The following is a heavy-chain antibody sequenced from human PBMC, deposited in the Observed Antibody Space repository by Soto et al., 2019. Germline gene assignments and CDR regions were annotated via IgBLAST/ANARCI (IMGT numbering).Heavy chain of an antibody. D-gene: IGHD6-13*01. V-gene: IGHV3-7*01. CDR2: IKQDGSEE. Sequence: EVQLVESGGGLVQPGGSLRLSCAASGFTVSSYWMSWVRQAPVKGLEWVGNIKQDGSEENYVDFMEGRFTISRDNAENSLYLQMNSLRAEDTAVYYCARIASAGRGWDVWGQGTTVVVSS. CDR3: ARIASAGRGWDV. CDR1: GFTVSSYW. J-gene: IGHJ6*02.